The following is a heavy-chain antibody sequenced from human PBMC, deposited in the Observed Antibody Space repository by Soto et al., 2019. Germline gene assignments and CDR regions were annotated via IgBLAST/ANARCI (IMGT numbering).Heavy chain of an antibody. CDR1: VGSISSGDYY. Sequence: QVQLQESCTGLVKPSQTLSLTCTVSVGSISSGDYYWSWIRQPPGKGLEWIGYIYYSGSTYYNPSLKSRVTISVDTSKTQFSLKLSSGTAADTAVYYCARERPDGSRLGPWGQGTLVTVSS. CDR3: ARERPDGSRLGP. CDR2: IYYSGST. D-gene: IGHD6-13*01. V-gene: IGHV4-30-4*01. J-gene: IGHJ5*02.